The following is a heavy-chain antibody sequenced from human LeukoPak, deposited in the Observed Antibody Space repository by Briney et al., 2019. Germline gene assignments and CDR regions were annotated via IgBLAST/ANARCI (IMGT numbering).Heavy chain of an antibody. J-gene: IGHJ3*02. CDR3: ARADLTGTMYDAFDI. CDR2: IYYSGST. Sequence: SETLSLTCTVSGGSISSYYWSWIRQPPGKGLEWIGYIYYSGSTNYNPSLKSRVTISVDTSKNQFSLKLSSVTAADTAVYYCARADLTGTMYDAFDIWGQGTRITVSS. D-gene: IGHD1-20*01. CDR1: GGSISSYY. V-gene: IGHV4-59*01.